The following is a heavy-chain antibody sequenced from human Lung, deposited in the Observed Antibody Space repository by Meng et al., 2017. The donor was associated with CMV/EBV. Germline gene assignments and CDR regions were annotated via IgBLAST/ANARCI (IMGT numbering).Heavy chain of an antibody. D-gene: IGHD6-19*01. CDR3: ARGNGWRFDY. V-gene: IGHV7-4-1*01. J-gene: IGHJ4*02. Sequence: QVQLGRSGSELKKPGDSVKVSCQAAGYTFTSSSMNWVRHAPGQGLEWMGWININTGNPTYAQGFTGRFVFSLDTSVSTAYLQIDSLKADDTAVYYCARGNGWRFDYWGQGTLVTVSS. CDR1: GYTFTSSS. CDR2: ININTGNP.